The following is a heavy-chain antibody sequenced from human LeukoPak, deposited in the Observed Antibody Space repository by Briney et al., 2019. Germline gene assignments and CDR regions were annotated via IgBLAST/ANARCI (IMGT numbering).Heavy chain of an antibody. CDR2: IKQDGSEK. CDR3: ARDLPYYGSGSPGY. CDR1: GFTFSSYW. J-gene: IGHJ4*02. V-gene: IGHV3-7*01. Sequence: GGSVRLSCAASGFTFSSYWMSWVRQAPGKGLEWVANIKQDGSEKYYVDSVKGRFTISRDNAKNSLYLQMNSLRAEDTAVYYCARDLPYYGSGSPGYWGQGTLVTVSS. D-gene: IGHD3-10*01.